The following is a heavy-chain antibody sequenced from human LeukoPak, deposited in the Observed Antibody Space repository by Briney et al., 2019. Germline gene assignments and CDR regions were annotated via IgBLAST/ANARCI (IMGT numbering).Heavy chain of an antibody. J-gene: IGHJ6*04. V-gene: IGHV3-21*01. D-gene: IGHD6-13*01. CDR1: GFTFSSYS. CDR2: ISSSSSYI. CDR3: ARRSLITAPGGYSMDV. Sequence: GGSLRLSCAASGFTFSSYSMNWVRQAPGKGLEWVSSISSSSSYIYYADSVKGRFTISRDNAKNSLYLQMNSLRAEDTALYYCARRSLITAPGGYSMDVWGKGTTVTVSS.